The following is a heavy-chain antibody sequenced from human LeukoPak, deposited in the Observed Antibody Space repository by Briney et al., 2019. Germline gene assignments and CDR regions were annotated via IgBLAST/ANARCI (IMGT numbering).Heavy chain of an antibody. Sequence: PSETLSLTCTVSDGSITNFDWSWVRQPAGKGLEWIGRIYHSGSTNENPSLKSRVTMSVDTSKNQFSLRLSSVTATDTAVYYCARDMGTGMAAAFDLWGQGTLVTVSS. CDR2: IYHSGST. D-gene: IGHD6-13*01. J-gene: IGHJ4*02. CDR3: ARDMGTGMAAAFDL. V-gene: IGHV4-4*07. CDR1: DGSITNFD.